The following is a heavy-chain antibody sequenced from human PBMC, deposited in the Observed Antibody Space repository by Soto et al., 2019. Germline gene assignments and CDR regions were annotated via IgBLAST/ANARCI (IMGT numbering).Heavy chain of an antibody. CDR1: GGSISSYY. D-gene: IGHD5-18*01. V-gene: IGHV4-59*01. CDR3: ARDSSRAGYSYEFDY. CDR2: IYYSGST. Sequence: SETLSLTCTVSGGSISSYYWSWIRQPPGKGLEWIGFIYYSGSTNYNPSLKSRVTISVDTSKTQFSLKLSSVTAADTAVYYCARDSSRAGYSYEFDYWALGTLVTVSS. J-gene: IGHJ4*02.